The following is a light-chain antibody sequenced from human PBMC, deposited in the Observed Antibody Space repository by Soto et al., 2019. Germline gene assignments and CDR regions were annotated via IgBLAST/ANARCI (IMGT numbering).Light chain of an antibody. CDR2: GAS. CDR3: QQYGGTPDT. CDR1: QSVAINY. J-gene: IGKJ2*01. Sequence: EIVLTQSPGTLSLSPGERDTLSCRASQSVAINYLAWYQQKLGQAPMLLIYGASKRATGIPDRFSGSGAGADVTITISRLEPEDFAVYYCQQYGGTPDTFGQGTKRAI. V-gene: IGKV3-20*01.